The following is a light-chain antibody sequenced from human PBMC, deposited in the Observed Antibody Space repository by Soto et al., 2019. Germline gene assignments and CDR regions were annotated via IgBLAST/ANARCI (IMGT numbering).Light chain of an antibody. Sequence: NFMLAQPHSVSDSPGKTVTISCTGSSGSVASNYVQWYQQRPGSAPTTVIYEDNQRPSGVPDRFSGSIDSSSNSASLTISGLKTEDEADYYCQSFDATNQRVFGGGTQLTVL. CDR2: EDN. CDR3: QSFDATNQRV. V-gene: IGLV6-57*02. CDR1: SGSVASNY. J-gene: IGLJ3*02.